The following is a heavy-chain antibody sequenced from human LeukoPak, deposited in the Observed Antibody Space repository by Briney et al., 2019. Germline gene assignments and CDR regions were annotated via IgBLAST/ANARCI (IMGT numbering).Heavy chain of an antibody. CDR3: ARARIAVADRFDR. D-gene: IGHD6-19*01. V-gene: IGHV4-34*01. J-gene: IGHJ5*02. CDR1: GGSFSGYY. Sequence: SETLSPTRAVYGGSFSGYYWSWIRQPPGKGLEWIGEINHSGSTNYNPSLKSRVTISVDTSKNQFSLKLSSVTAADTAVYYCARARIAVADRFDRWGQGALVTVSS. CDR2: INHSGST.